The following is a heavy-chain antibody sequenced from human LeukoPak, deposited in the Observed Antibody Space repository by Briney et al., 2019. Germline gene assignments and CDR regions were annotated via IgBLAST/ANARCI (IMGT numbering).Heavy chain of an antibody. CDR1: GFTFSSYA. CDR3: ENYISRIHFDY. Sequence: GGSLRLSCAASGFTFSSYAMSWVRQAPGKGLEWVSAISGSGGSTYYADSVKGRFTISRDNSKNTLYLQMNSLRVEDTAAYYCENYISRIHFDYWGQGTLVTVSS. V-gene: IGHV3-23*01. D-gene: IGHD2-2*02. J-gene: IGHJ4*02. CDR2: ISGSGGST.